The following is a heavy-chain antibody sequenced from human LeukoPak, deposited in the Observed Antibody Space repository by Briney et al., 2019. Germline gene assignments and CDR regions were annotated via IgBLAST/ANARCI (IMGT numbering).Heavy chain of an antibody. CDR1: GGSIISGNW. CDR2: VYHSGTS. J-gene: IGHJ6*02. V-gene: IGHV4-4*02. Sequence: SGTLSLTCAVSGGSIISGNWWTWVLQAPGKGLEWIGEVYHSGTSNCVPSLKSQVSISVDKSKNQFSLNLTSVTAADTAMYYCVRRAAALFAMDVWGQGTTVIVSS. D-gene: IGHD6-13*01. CDR3: VRRAAALFAMDV.